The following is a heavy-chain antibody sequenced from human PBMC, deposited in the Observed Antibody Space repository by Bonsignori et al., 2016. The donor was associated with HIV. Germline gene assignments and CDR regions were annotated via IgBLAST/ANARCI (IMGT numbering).Heavy chain of an antibody. CDR3: ARDLAVNACNGLDY. Sequence: WIRQPPGKGLEWIGRISASGSTAYNPSLQGRVSILRDTSKNQFSLRLISVTAADTAMYYCARDLAVNACNGLDYWGQGTLVTVSS. J-gene: IGHJ4*02. V-gene: IGHV4-61*02. D-gene: IGHD6-19*01. CDR2: ISASGST.